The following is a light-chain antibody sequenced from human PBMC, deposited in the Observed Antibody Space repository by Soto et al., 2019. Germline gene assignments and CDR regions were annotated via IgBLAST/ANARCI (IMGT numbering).Light chain of an antibody. CDR1: QSVSSG. V-gene: IGKV3-15*01. CDR2: GAS. CDR3: LQYSYWPYT. Sequence: EIVMTQSPATLSVSPGEGVTLSCRASQSVSSGLAWYQQKPGQAPRLLIYGASTRATGIPARFSGSGSGTELSLTISRAQSEDFAVYYCLQYSYWPYTFGQGTKLEIK. J-gene: IGKJ2*01.